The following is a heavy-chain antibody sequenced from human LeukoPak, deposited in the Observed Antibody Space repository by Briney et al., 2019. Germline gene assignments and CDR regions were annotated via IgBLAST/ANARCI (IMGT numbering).Heavy chain of an antibody. CDR1: GFTFSSYE. V-gene: IGHV3-48*03. CDR2: ISSSGSTI. D-gene: IGHD3-10*01. CDR3: ARQYYYGSGSYLWAPDY. Sequence: GGSLRLSCAASGFTFSSYEMNWVRQAPGKGLEWVSYISSSGSTIYYADSVKGRFTISRDNAKNSLYLQMNSLRAEDTAVYYCARQYYYGSGSYLWAPDYWGQGTLATVSS. J-gene: IGHJ4*02.